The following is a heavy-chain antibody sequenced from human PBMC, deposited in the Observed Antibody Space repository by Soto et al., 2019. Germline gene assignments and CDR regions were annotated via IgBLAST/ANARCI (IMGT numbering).Heavy chain of an antibody. Sequence: QVQLVESGGGVVQPGRSLRLSCAASGFTFSSYAMHWVRQAPGKGLEWVAVISYDGSNKYYADSVKGRFTISRDNSKNPLYLQMNSLRAEDTAVYYCARDAQYYDFWSGYYTLRYGMDVWGQGTTVTVSS. J-gene: IGHJ6*02. CDR1: GFTFSSYA. D-gene: IGHD3-3*01. V-gene: IGHV3-30-3*01. CDR3: ARDAQYYDFWSGYYTLRYGMDV. CDR2: ISYDGSNK.